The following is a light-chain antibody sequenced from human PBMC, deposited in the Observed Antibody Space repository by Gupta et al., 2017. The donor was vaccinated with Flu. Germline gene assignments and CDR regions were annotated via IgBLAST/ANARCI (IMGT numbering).Light chain of an antibody. Sequence: VTISCSGSSSNIGTNPVNWYQQLPGTAPKLLIYSNNQRPSGGPDRFSGSKSGTSASLAISGLQSEDEADYYFSAWDDSLNGFWVFGGGTKLTVL. J-gene: IGLJ3*02. V-gene: IGLV1-44*01. CDR2: SNN. CDR1: SSNIGTNP. CDR3: SAWDDSLNGFWV.